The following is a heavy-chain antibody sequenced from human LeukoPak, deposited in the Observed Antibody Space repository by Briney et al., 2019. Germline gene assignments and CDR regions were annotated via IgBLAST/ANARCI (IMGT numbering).Heavy chain of an antibody. CDR1: GFTFSSYW. D-gene: IGHD6-13*01. J-gene: IGHJ4*02. V-gene: IGHV3-7*03. CDR2: IKRDGSET. Sequence: PGGSLRLSCAASGFTFSSYWTSWVRQAPGKGLEWVANIKRDGSETYYMDSVKGRFTISRDNAKNSLFLQMVSLRAEDTAVYYCARGRYGSTTYYFDYWGQGTPVTVSS. CDR3: ARGRYGSTTYYFDY.